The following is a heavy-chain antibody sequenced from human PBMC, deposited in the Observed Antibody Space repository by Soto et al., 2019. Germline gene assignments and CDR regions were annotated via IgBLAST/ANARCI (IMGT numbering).Heavy chain of an antibody. J-gene: IGHJ6*02. Sequence: GGSLRLSCAASGFTFSSYAMSWVRQAPGKGLEWVSAISGSGGSTYYADSVKGRFTISRDNSKNTLYLQMNSLRAEDTAVYYCAKVSGWYMYYYGMDVWGQGTTVTVSS. CDR1: GFTFSSYA. CDR2: ISGSGGST. V-gene: IGHV3-23*01. CDR3: AKVSGWYMYYYGMDV. D-gene: IGHD6-19*01.